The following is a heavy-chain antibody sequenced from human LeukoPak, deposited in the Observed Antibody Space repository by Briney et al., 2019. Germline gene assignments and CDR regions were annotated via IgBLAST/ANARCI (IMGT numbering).Heavy chain of an antibody. CDR3: ARVGGGWYYYYYMDV. D-gene: IGHD6-19*01. Sequence: SETLSLTCTVSGGSISSYYWSWIRQPPGKGLEWIGYIYYSGSTNYNPSLKSRVTISVDTSKNQFSLKLSSVTAADTAVYYCARVGGGWYYYYYMDVWGKGTTVTVSS. J-gene: IGHJ6*03. V-gene: IGHV4-59*12. CDR2: IYYSGST. CDR1: GGSISSYY.